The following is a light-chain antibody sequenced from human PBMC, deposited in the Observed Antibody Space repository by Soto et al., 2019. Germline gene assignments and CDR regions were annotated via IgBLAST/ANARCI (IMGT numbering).Light chain of an antibody. Sequence: EIVLTQSPATLSLSPGEGATLSCRASQSVDNYLTWYQQKPGQAPRLLIYDASNRATGIPARFSGSGSGTDFTLTISSLEPEDFAVYYCQQRSNWPRTVGQGTKLEIK. J-gene: IGKJ2*01. CDR2: DAS. V-gene: IGKV3-11*01. CDR3: QQRSNWPRT. CDR1: QSVDNY.